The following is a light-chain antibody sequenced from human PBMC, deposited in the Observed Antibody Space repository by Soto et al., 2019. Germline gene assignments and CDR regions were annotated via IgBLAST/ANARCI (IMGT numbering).Light chain of an antibody. CDR2: SAS. CDR3: QQYNNWPLT. Sequence: VMTQSPATLSASPGESATLSCRASQSVNSDLAWYQQIPGQAPRLLIYSASTGATGGPARFSGSGSGTEFTLTISSLQSEDFAIYYCQQYNNWPLTFGGGTKVDIK. CDR1: QSVNSD. V-gene: IGKV3-15*01. J-gene: IGKJ4*01.